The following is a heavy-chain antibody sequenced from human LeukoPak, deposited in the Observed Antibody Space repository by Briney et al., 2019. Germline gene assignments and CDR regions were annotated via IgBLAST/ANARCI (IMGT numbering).Heavy chain of an antibody. CDR3: ARGGTEPDAFDI. CDR2: MSSSDDGR. V-gene: IGHV3-23*01. Sequence: GGSLRLSCATSGFSFSSYAMSWVRQAPGKGLEWVSAMSSSDDGRYYAASVRGRFTISRDTSRSTLYLQMNSLRAEDAAVYYCARGGTEPDAFDIWGQGTMVTVSS. J-gene: IGHJ3*02. CDR1: GFSFSSYA. D-gene: IGHD2-15*01.